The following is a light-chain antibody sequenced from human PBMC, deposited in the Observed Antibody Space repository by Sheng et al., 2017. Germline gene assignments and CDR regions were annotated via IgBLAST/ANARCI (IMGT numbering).Light chain of an antibody. CDR3: QQYDSFPLT. CDR1: QDINIF. V-gene: IGKV1-33*01. CDR2: DAS. Sequence: DSQMTQSPSSLSASVGDRVTITCQASQDINIFLNWFQQKPGKAPNLLIYDASILEPGVPSRFSGSGSGTDFTLTISSLQPEDTATYYCQQYDSFPLTFGGGTIVEIK. J-gene: IGKJ4*01.